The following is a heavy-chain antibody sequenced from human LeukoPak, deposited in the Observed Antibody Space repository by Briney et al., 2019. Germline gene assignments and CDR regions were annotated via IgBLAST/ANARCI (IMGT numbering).Heavy chain of an antibody. D-gene: IGHD6-19*01. Sequence: KPGGSLRLSCAASGFTFSSYSMNWVRQAPGKGLEWVSSISSSSSYIYYADSVKGRFTISRDNAKNSLYLQMNSLRAEDTAVYYCARDSLIAVAGSYYYYMDVWGKGTTVTVPS. CDR2: ISSSSSYI. J-gene: IGHJ6*03. CDR3: ARDSLIAVAGSYYYYMDV. V-gene: IGHV3-21*01. CDR1: GFTFSSYS.